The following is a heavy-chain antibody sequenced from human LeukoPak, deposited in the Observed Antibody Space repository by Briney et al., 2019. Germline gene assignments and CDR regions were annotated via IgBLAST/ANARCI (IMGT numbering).Heavy chain of an antibody. D-gene: IGHD5-12*01. Sequence: SETLSLTCTVSGYSISSGYYWGWIRQPPGKGLEWIGSIYHSGSTYYNPSLRSRVTISVDTSKNQFSLKLSSVTAADTAVYYCARRGGSGYSGYDQFDYWGQGTLVTVSS. CDR1: GYSISSGYY. CDR3: ARRGGSGYSGYDQFDY. CDR2: IYHSGST. V-gene: IGHV4-38-2*02. J-gene: IGHJ4*02.